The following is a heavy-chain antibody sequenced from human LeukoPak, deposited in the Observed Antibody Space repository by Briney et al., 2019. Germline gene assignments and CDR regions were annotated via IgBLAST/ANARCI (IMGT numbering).Heavy chain of an antibody. D-gene: IGHD3-22*01. CDR2: IDPSDSYT. Sequence: GESLKISCKGSGYSFTNYWISWVRQMPGKGLEWMGRIDPSDSYTNYSPSFQGHVTISADKSISTTYLQWSSLKASDTAIYYCARLYTTMILDYWGQGTLVTVSS. CDR3: ARLYTTMILDY. CDR1: GYSFTNYW. J-gene: IGHJ4*02. V-gene: IGHV5-10-1*01.